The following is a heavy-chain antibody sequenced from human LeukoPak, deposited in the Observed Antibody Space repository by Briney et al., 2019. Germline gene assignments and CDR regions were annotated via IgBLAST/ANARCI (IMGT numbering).Heavy chain of an antibody. CDR1: GFTFSSYA. V-gene: IGHV3-23*01. J-gene: IGHJ4*02. D-gene: IGHD3-9*01. CDR3: ATNGPQLRYFDWLPRHSDY. Sequence: PGGSLRLSCAASGFTFSSYAMSWVRQAPGKGLEWVSAISGSGCSTYYADSVKGRFTISRDNSKNTLYLQMNSLRAEDTAVYYCATNGPQLRYFDWLPRHSDYWGQGTLVTVSS. CDR2: ISGSGCST.